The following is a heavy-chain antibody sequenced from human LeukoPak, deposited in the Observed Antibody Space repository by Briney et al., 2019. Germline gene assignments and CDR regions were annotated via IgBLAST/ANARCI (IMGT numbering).Heavy chain of an antibody. CDR2: IYYSGST. J-gene: IGHJ4*02. D-gene: IGHD5-12*01. V-gene: IGHV4-39*07. CDR3: ARLNSDSHSGHDSRRKPFDY. Sequence: SETLSLTCTVSGGSISSSSYYWGWIRQPPGKGLEWIGSIYYSGSTYYNPSLKSRVTISVDTSKNQFSLKLSSVTAADTAVYYCARLNSDSHSGHDSRRKPFDYWGQGTLVTVSS. CDR1: GGSISSSSYY.